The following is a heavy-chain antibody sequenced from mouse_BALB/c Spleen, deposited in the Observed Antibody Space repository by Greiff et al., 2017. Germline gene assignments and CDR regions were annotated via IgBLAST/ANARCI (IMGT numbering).Heavy chain of an antibody. V-gene: IGHV3-6*02. CDR2: ISYDGSN. Sequence: EVKLQESGPGLVKPSQSLSLTCSVTGYSITSGYYWNWIRQFPGNKLEWMGYISYDGSNNYNPSLKNRISITRDTSKNQFFLKLNSVTTEDTATYYCARGGLTGDYWGQGTTLTVSS. J-gene: IGHJ2*01. CDR1: GYSITSGYY. CDR3: ARGGLTGDY. D-gene: IGHD4-1*01.